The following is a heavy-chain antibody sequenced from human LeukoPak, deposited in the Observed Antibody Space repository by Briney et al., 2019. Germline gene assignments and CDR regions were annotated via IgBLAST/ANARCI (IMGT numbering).Heavy chain of an antibody. CDR3: ARLYCISTSCYTIDY. V-gene: IGHV4-38-2*02. D-gene: IGHD2-2*02. J-gene: IGHJ4*02. CDR1: GYSFDSGYY. CDR2: IYYSGST. Sequence: SETLSLTCTVSGYSFDSGYYWGWIRQPPGKGLEWIANIYYSGSTSYNPSLKSRVTVSIDTSKNKFSLKLCSVSAADTALYYCARLYCISTSCYTIDYWGQGTLVTVSS.